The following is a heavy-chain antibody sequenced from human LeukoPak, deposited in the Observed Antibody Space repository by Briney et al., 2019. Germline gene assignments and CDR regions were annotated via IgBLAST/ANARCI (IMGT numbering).Heavy chain of an antibody. V-gene: IGHV3-23*01. CDR1: GFTFSTYA. J-gene: IGHJ4*02. CDR3: AKRDTGYYFDY. CDR2: LSGSGTGT. D-gene: IGHD5-18*01. Sequence: PGGSLRLSSAASGFTFSTYAMSWVRQAPGKGLEWVSTLSGSGTGTYYADSVKGRFTISRDNSKNTLYLQMNSLRAEDTAVYYCAKRDTGYYFDYWGQGTLVTVSS.